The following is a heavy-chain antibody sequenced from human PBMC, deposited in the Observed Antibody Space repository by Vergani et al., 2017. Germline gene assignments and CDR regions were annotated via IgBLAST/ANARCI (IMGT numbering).Heavy chain of an antibody. CDR2: IYYSGIT. CDR3: ARDFVGMDV. J-gene: IGHJ6*02. V-gene: IGHV4-31*03. CDR1: GGSISSGGYY. Sequence: QVQLQQWGAGLLKPSQTLSLTCTVSGGSISSGGYYWSWIRQPPGKGLEWIGNIYYSGITNYNPSLKSRLTLSVDTSKNQFSLKWRFVTAADTAVYYCARDFVGMDVWGQGTTVTVSS.